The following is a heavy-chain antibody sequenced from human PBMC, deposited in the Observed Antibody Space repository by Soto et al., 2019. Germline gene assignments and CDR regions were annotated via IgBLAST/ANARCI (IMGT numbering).Heavy chain of an antibody. Sequence: QVQLQASGPGLVKPSQTLSLTCTVSGDSISRGGYYWTWIRQHPGNALEWIGYIDYSGSTYYTPSHKDRVTLSIDTSTNQFSLCLLSVTAADTAVYYCARVKVVVVPGALSFDFWGRGTLVTVSS. D-gene: IGHD2-2*01. CDR3: ARVKVVVVPGALSFDF. J-gene: IGHJ4*02. CDR2: IDYSGST. V-gene: IGHV4-31*03. CDR1: GDSISRGGYY.